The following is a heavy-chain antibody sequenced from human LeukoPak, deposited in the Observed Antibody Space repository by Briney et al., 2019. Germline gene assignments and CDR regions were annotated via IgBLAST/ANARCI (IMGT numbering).Heavy chain of an antibody. J-gene: IGHJ4*02. CDR1: GYTFTAYH. Sequence: ASVRVSCEASGYTFTAYHVCWVRQTTGQGFEGMRWVSPNTGNAGYAQKFQGRVVMTVDISKDTAYLEVNRLRYEDTAIYYCVRVDVAMAAGDLDHWSPGTLVTVSS. CDR2: VSPNTGNA. V-gene: IGHV1-8*01. CDR3: VRVDVAMAAGDLDH. D-gene: IGHD2-2*03.